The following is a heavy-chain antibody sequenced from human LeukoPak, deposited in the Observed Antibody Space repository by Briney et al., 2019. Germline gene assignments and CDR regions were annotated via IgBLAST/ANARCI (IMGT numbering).Heavy chain of an antibody. CDR1: GFTISSYE. J-gene: IGHJ3*02. CDR2: ISSSGSSI. D-gene: IGHD2-8*01. Sequence: PGGSLRLSCVVSGFTISSYEMNWVRQAPGKGLEWVSYISSSGSSIYQADSVKGRFTISRDNAKNSLYLQMNSLRAEDTAVYYCARENGDDAFDIWGQGTMVTVSS. V-gene: IGHV3-48*03. CDR3: ARENGDDAFDI.